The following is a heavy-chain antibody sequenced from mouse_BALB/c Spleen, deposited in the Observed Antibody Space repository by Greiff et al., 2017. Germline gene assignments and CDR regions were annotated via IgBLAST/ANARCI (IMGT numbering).Heavy chain of an antibody. V-gene: IGHV5-12-1*01. Sequence: EVKLVESGGGLVKPGGSLKLSCAASGFAFSSYDMSWVRQTPEKRLEWVAYISSGGGSTYYPDTVKGRFTISRDNAKNTLYLQMSSLKSEDTAMYYCAREGYSHGGFAYWGQGTLVTVSA. CDR1: GFAFSSYD. J-gene: IGHJ3*01. CDR3: AREGYSHGGFAY. D-gene: IGHD2-12*01. CDR2: ISSGGGST.